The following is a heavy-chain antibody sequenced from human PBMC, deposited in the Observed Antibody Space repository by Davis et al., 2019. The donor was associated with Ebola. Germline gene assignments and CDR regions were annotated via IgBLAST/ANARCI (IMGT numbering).Heavy chain of an antibody. Sequence: PGGSLRLSCAASGFTFSRHNLYWVRQAPGKGLEWVASISSTSYYIYYADSLKGRFTVSRDNAKNSLFLQMNSLTVDDTAIYYCARPVWGLSDAFDMWGQGALVTVSS. CDR1: GFTFSRHN. CDR2: ISSTSYYI. J-gene: IGHJ3*02. CDR3: ARPVWGLSDAFDM. V-gene: IGHV3-21*01. D-gene: IGHD7-27*01.